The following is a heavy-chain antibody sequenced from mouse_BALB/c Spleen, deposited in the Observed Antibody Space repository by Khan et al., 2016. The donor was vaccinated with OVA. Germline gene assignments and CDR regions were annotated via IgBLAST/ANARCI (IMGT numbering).Heavy chain of an antibody. Sequence: QVQLKQSGAELARPGASVKLSCKASGYTFTDYYINWVKQRTGQGLEWIGDIYPGNGNTYYNENFKGKATLTADKSSSTAFMHLSSLTSEDSAVYFCTRSGIGSFAFGGQGTLVTVSA. CDR2: IYPGNGNT. CDR1: GYTFTDYY. J-gene: IGHJ3*01. V-gene: IGHV1-77*01. CDR3: TRSGIGSFAF. D-gene: IGHD2-14*01.